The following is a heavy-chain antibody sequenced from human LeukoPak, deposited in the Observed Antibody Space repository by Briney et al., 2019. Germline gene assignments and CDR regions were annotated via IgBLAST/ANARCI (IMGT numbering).Heavy chain of an antibody. Sequence: GGSLRLSCAASGLTFSSYAMHWVRQAPGKGLEWVAVISYDGSNKYYADSVKGRFTISRDNSKNTLYLQMNSLRAEDTAVYYCAREIAAAEYYYYGMDVWGQGTTVTVSS. D-gene: IGHD6-13*01. CDR3: AREIAAAEYYYYGMDV. V-gene: IGHV3-30-3*01. CDR1: GLTFSSYA. J-gene: IGHJ6*02. CDR2: ISYDGSNK.